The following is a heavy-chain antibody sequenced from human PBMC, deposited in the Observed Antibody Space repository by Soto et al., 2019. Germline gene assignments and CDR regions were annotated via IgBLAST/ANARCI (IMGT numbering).Heavy chain of an antibody. CDR3: AGLPPAAGYLDC. Sequence: QVQLVQSGAEVKKPGSSVKVSCKASGGTISSYPISWVRQAPGQGLEWMGRIIPILGIANYAQKFQGRVTITADKSTSTAYMELSSLRSEDTAVYYCAGLPPAAGYLDCWGQGTLVTVSS. D-gene: IGHD6-13*01. CDR2: IIPILGIA. V-gene: IGHV1-69*02. CDR1: GGTISSYP. J-gene: IGHJ4*02.